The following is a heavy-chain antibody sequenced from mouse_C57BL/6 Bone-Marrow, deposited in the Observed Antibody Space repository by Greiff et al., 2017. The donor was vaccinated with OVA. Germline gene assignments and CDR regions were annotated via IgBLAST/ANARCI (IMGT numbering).Heavy chain of an antibody. CDR2: IDPEDGDT. CDR3: TPPYYDGSSWDWYFDV. J-gene: IGHJ1*03. D-gene: IGHD1-1*01. Sequence: VQLQQSGAELVRPGASVKLSCTASGFNIKDYYMHWVKQRPEQGLEWIGRIDPEDGDTEYAQKFQGKATMTADKSSNTAYLHLSSRTSEDTADYYCTPPYYDGSSWDWYFDVWGTGTTVTVSS. V-gene: IGHV14-1*01. CDR1: GFNIKDYY.